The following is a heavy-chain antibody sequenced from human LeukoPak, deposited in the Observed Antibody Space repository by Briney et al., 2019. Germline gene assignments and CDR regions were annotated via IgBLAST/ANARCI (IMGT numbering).Heavy chain of an antibody. CDR3: GYDSSGYSSFDY. CDR2: INSDGSGA. J-gene: IGHJ4*02. CDR1: GFSFLSYW. D-gene: IGHD3-22*01. Sequence: GGSLRLSCAASGFSFLSYWMHWVRQAPGKGLVWVSRINSDGSGALYPDSVKGRFTISRDNAKNTLYLQMNSLRAEDTAVYYCGYDSSGYSSFDYWGQGTLVTVSS. V-gene: IGHV3-74*03.